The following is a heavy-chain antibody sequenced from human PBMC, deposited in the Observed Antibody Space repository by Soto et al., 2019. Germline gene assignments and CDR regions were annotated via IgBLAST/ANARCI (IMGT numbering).Heavy chain of an antibody. CDR3: ARDIYGGNSVFDY. Sequence: QVQLVESGGGVVQPGRSLRLSCAASGFTFSSYGMHWVRQTPGKGLEWVAVIWYDGSNKYYADSVKGRFTISRDNSKNTLYLQMNSLRAEDTAVYYCARDIYGGNSVFDYWGQGTLVTVSS. D-gene: IGHD4-17*01. V-gene: IGHV3-33*01. CDR2: IWYDGSNK. CDR1: GFTFSSYG. J-gene: IGHJ4*02.